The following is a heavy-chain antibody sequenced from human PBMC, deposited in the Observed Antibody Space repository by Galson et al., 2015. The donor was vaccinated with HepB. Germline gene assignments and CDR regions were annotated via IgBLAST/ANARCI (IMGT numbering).Heavy chain of an antibody. V-gene: IGHV3-23*01. CDR1: GFTFSSYA. J-gene: IGHJ4*02. D-gene: IGHD3-9*01. CDR2: VSGSGGST. Sequence: SLRLSCAAFGFTFSSYAMSWVRQAPGKGLEWVSTVSGSGGSTHYADSVKGRFTISRDNSKNTVYLQMNSLRAEDTAVYFCAKAGVVRYYGILPGYYNIYYFDYWGQRTLVTVSS. CDR3: AKAGVVRYYGILPGYYNIYYFDY.